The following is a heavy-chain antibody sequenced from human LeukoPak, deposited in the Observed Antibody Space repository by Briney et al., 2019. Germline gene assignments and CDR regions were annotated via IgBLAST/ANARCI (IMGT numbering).Heavy chain of an antibody. D-gene: IGHD3-10*01. CDR1: GYTFTSYA. CDR2: INAGNGNT. Sequence: GASVKVSCKASGYTFTSYAMHWVRQAPGQRLEWMGWINAGNGNTKYSQKFQGRVTITRNTSISTAYMELSSLRSEDTAVYYCAGGRWFGELLPLDYWGQGTLVTVSS. V-gene: IGHV1-3*01. CDR3: AGGRWFGELLPLDY. J-gene: IGHJ4*02.